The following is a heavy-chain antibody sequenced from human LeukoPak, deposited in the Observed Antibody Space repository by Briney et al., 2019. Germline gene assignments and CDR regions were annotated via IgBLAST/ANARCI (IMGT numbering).Heavy chain of an antibody. CDR1: GFTFSSYA. V-gene: IGHV3-23*01. D-gene: IGHD5-18*01. CDR2: ISGSGGST. J-gene: IGHJ4*02. CDR3: AKGSDMAYYYDY. Sequence: GGSLRLSCAASGFTFSSYAMSWVRQAPGKGLEWVSAISGSGGSTYYADSVKGRFTISRDNSKNTVYLQMNSLRAEDTAIYYCAKGSDMAYYYDYWGQGTLVTVSS.